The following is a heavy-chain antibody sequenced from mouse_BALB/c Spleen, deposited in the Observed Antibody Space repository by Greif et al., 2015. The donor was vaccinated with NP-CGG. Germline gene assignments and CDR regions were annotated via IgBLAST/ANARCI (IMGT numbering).Heavy chain of an antibody. CDR3: ARDYYGSSYWYFDV. V-gene: IGHV7-1*02. J-gene: IGHJ1*01. D-gene: IGHD1-1*01. CDR1: GFTFSDFY. Sequence: EVKLVESGGGLVQPGGSLRLSCATSGFTFSDFYMEWVRQPPGKRLEWIAASRNKANDYTTENSASVKGRFIVSRDTSQSILYLQMNALRAEDTAIYYCARDYYGSSYWYFDVWGAGTTVTVSS. CDR2: SRNKANDYTT.